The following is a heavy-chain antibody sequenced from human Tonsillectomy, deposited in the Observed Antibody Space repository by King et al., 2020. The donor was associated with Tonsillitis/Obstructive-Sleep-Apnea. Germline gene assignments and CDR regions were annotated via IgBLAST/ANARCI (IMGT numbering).Heavy chain of an antibody. CDR1: GASISSSSYY. Sequence: HLQESGPGLVKPSETLSLTCTVSGASISSSSYYWSWIRQPPGKGLEWIGSIYYSGSTYYNPSLKSRVTISVDTSKNQFSLKVNSVTAADTAVYYCATLVGAAPSWYFDLWGRGTLVTVSS. CDR3: ATLVGAAPSWYFDL. D-gene: IGHD1-26*01. CDR2: IYYSGST. V-gene: IGHV4-39*01. J-gene: IGHJ2*01.